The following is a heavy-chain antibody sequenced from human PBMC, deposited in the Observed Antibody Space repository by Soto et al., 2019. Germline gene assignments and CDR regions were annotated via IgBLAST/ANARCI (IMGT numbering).Heavy chain of an antibody. CDR1: GGSISSGDYY. CDR3: AREVGSGSYNWFDP. D-gene: IGHD3-10*01. J-gene: IGHJ5*02. V-gene: IGHV4-30-4*01. Sequence: QVQLQESGPGLVKPSQTLSLTCTVSGGSISSGDYYWSWIRQPPGKGLEWIGYTYYSGSTYYNPSLKSRVTISVDTSKNQCSLKLSSVTAADTAVYYCAREVGSGSYNWFDPWGQGNLVTVSS. CDR2: TYYSGST.